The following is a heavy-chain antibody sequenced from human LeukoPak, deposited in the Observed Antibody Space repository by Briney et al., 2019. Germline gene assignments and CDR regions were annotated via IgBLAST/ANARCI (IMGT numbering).Heavy chain of an antibody. CDR3: ARWVTMIVVLDY. CDR1: GFTFNTFNM. Sequence: GSLRLSCAASGFTFNTFNMNWVRQPPGKGLEWIGEIHHSGSTYYNPSLKSRITMSVDTSKNQFYLKLSSVTAADTAVYYCARWVTMIVVLDYWGQGTLVTVSS. V-gene: IGHV4-55*02. CDR2: IHHSGST. D-gene: IGHD3-22*01. J-gene: IGHJ4*02.